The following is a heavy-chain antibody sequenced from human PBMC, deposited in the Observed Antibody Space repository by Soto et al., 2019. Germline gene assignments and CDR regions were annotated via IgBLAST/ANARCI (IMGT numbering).Heavy chain of an antibody. J-gene: IGHJ5*02. V-gene: IGHV3-30*02. CDR3: ARDSCSGDDCRLNWLDP. CDR1: GFNFITYG. D-gene: IGHD2-15*01. Sequence: QVQLVESGGGLVQPGGSLRLSCAVSGFNFITYGMHWIRQAPGKGLEWVAMTRSYGSDVNYLDSVKGRFTITRDNSKNTLYLEMSSLRAEDTAVYYCARDSCSGDDCRLNWLDPWGQGTLVTVSS. CDR2: TRSYGSDV.